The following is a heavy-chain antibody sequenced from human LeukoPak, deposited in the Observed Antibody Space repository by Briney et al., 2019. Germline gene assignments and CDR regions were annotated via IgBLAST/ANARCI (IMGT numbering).Heavy chain of an antibody. CDR3: ARSAYPGAFDI. V-gene: IGHV3-30*04. CDR1: GFTFSSYA. J-gene: IGHJ3*02. Sequence: PGGSLRLSCAASGFTFSSYAMHWVRQAPGKGLEWVAVISYDGSNKYYADSVKGRFTISRDNARNSLYLQMSSLRAEDTAVYYCARSAYPGAFDIWGQGTMVTVSS. CDR2: ISYDGSNK. D-gene: IGHD2-21*01.